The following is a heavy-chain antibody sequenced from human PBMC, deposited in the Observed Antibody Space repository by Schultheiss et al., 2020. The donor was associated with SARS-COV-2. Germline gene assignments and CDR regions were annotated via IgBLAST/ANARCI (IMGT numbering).Heavy chain of an antibody. CDR3: ARGFGSWPLQSYFDS. Sequence: SQTLSLTCAVSGYSISSGYYWGWIRQPPGKGLEWIGTIYHSGSTFYNPSLKSRVIISVDTSKNQFSLKLSSVTAADTAVYYCARGFGSWPLQSYFDSWGQGTLVTVSS. D-gene: IGHD6-13*01. CDR2: IYHSGST. J-gene: IGHJ4*02. V-gene: IGHV4-38-2*01. CDR1: GYSISSGYY.